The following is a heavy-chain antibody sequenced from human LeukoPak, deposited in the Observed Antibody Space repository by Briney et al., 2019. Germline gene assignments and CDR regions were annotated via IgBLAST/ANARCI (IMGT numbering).Heavy chain of an antibody. Sequence: SQTLSLTCAISGASVSSKSAGWDWIRQSPSRGLEWLGRTYYRSKWYNDYAVSVKSRITINPDTSKNLFSLQLNSVTPEDTAVYYCARAGGMTTVTTFDYWGQGTLVTVSS. CDR2: TYYRSKWYN. CDR3: ARAGGMTTVTTFDY. J-gene: IGHJ4*02. V-gene: IGHV6-1*01. D-gene: IGHD4-17*01. CDR1: GASVSSKSAG.